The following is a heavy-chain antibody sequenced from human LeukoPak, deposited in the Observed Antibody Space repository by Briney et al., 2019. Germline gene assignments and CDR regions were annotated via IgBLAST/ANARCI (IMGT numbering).Heavy chain of an antibody. V-gene: IGHV3-23*01. CDR2: ISGSGGST. CDR1: GFTFSSYA. Sequence: GGSLRLSCAASGFTFSSYAMSWVRQAPGKGLEWVSAISGSGGSTYYADSVKGRFTISRDNSKNTLYLRMNSLRAEDTAVYYCAKGPDYDFWSGYNDYWGQGTLVTVSS. J-gene: IGHJ4*02. CDR3: AKGPDYDFWSGYNDY. D-gene: IGHD3-3*01.